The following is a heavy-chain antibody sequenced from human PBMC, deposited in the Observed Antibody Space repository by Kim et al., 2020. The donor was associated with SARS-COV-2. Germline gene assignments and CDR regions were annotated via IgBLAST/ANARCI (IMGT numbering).Heavy chain of an antibody. V-gene: IGHV1-3*01. D-gene: IGHD6-13*01. Sequence: ASVKVSCKASGYTFRSYAMHWVRHAPGQRREWMGWINGGNGDTKYSEKFQGRLTITRDTSATTAYMELSSLRSEDTAVYYCARGIAVAATIDHWGQGTLVTVSS. J-gene: IGHJ4*02. CDR1: GYTFRSYA. CDR3: ARGIAVAATIDH. CDR2: INGGNGDT.